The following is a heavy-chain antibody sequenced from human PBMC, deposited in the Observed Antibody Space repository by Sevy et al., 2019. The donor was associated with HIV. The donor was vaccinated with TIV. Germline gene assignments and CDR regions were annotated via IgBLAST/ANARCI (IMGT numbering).Heavy chain of an antibody. CDR2: FDPEDGEPEDGKT. J-gene: IGHJ4*02. D-gene: IGHD3-22*01. CDR3: ATTKDYYDSSGYPFDY. CDR1: GYTLNEFS. Sequence: ASVKVSCKVSGYTLNEFSMHWVRQAPGKGLEWMTTFDPEDGEPEDGKTIYAQKFLGRVTVTEDTSTDTAYMELSSLRSEDTAVYYCATTKDYYDSSGYPFDYWGQGTLVTVSS. V-gene: IGHV1-24*01.